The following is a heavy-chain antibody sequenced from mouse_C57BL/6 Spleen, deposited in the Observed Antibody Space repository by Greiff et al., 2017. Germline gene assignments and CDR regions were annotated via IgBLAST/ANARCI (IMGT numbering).Heavy chain of an antibody. Sequence: QVQLQQPGAELVKPGASVTMSCKASGYTFTSYWLTWVQQRPGQGLEWIGDIYPGSGSTNYNEKFKSKATLTVDTSSSTAYMQLSSLTSEDSAVYYGARSYYGYDYWGQGTTLTVSS. V-gene: IGHV1-55*01. D-gene: IGHD2-9*01. CDR2: IYPGSGST. CDR3: ARSYYGYDY. CDR1: GYTFTSYW. J-gene: IGHJ2*01.